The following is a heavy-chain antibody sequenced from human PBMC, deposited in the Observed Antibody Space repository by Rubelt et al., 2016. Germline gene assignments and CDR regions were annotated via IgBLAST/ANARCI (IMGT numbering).Heavy chain of an antibody. D-gene: IGHD2-2*01. V-gene: IGHV4-61*01. J-gene: IGHJ6*02. CDR1: GGSVSSGSYY. Sequence: QVQLQESGPGLVKPSETLSLTCTVSGGSVSSGSYYWSWIRPPPGKGLEWIGYIYYSGSTNYNPSLMGGVTISVDTSKNQFALKLSSVTAADTAVYYCATSADVGSTDYYGMDVWGQGTTVTVSS. CDR2: IYYSGST. CDR3: ATSADVGSTDYYGMDV.